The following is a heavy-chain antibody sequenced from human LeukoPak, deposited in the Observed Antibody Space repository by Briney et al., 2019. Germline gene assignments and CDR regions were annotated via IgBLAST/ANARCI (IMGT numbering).Heavy chain of an antibody. CDR2: ISGSGIST. V-gene: IGHV3-23*01. J-gene: IGHJ4*02. Sequence: PGGSLRLSCAASGFSFSSYGMHWVRQAPGKGLEWVSAISGSGISTYYADSVKGRFTISRDNSKNTLYLQMNNLRAEDTAIYYCAKDPGLESSGYFDYWGQGTLITVSS. D-gene: IGHD6-19*01. CDR3: AKDPGLESSGYFDY. CDR1: GFSFSSYG.